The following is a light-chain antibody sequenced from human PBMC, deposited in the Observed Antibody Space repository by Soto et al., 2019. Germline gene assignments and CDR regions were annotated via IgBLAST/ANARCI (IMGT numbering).Light chain of an antibody. J-gene: IGKJ1*01. CDR2: GAS. CDR1: QSVTTN. V-gene: IGKV3-15*01. Sequence: DIMMTQSPATLSVSPGERATLSCRASQSVTTNMAWYQQKPGQAPRLLIYGASTRATGIPARFSGSGSGTDFTLTISSLQSEDFAVYYCQQYNNWPPWTFGQGTKVDIK. CDR3: QQYNNWPPWT.